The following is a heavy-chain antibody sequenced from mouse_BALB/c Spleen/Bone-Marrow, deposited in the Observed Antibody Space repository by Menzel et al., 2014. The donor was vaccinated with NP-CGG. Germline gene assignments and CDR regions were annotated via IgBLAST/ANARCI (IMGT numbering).Heavy chain of an antibody. J-gene: IGHJ4*01. Sequence: VQLQEPGPGLVAPSQSLSITCTVSGSSLTGYGVNWVRQPPGKGLEWLGMIWGDGSTDYNSALKSRLSISKDNSNSQVFLKMNSLQTDDTARYYCARALYDYDDLYCAMDYWGQGTSVTVSS. CDR2: IWGDGST. CDR3: ARALYDYDDLYCAMDY. V-gene: IGHV2-6-7*01. CDR1: GSSLTGYG. D-gene: IGHD2-4*01.